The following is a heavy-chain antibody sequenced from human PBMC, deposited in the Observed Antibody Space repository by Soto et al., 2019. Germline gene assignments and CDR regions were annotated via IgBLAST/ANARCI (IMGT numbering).Heavy chain of an antibody. Sequence: ASVKVSCNASGGTFSSYAISWVRPAPGQGLEWMGGLIPIFGTANYAQKFQGRVTITADESTSTAYMELSSLRSEDTAVYYCARDAAGFESTAMVTGLSGMDVWG. CDR1: GGTFSSYA. CDR3: ARDAAGFESTAMVTGLSGMDV. J-gene: IGHJ6*02. D-gene: IGHD5-18*01. CDR2: LIPIFGTA. V-gene: IGHV1-69*13.